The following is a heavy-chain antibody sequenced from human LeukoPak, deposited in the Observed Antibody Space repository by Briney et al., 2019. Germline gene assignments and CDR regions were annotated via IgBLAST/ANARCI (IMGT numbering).Heavy chain of an antibody. CDR2: IYHSGST. V-gene: IGHV4-30-2*01. D-gene: IGHD6-19*01. J-gene: IGHJ4*02. CDR3: ARETIAVAGRYFDY. CDR1: GGSISSGGYY. Sequence: PSETLSLTCTVSGGSISSGGYYWSWIRQPPGKGLEWIGYIYHSGSTYYNPSLKSRVTISVDRSKNQFSLKLSSVTAADTAVYYCARETIAVAGRYFDYWGQGTLVTVSS.